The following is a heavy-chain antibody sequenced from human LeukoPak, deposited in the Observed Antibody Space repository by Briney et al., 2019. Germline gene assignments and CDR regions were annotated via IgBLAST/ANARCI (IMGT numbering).Heavy chain of an antibody. CDR1: GFTFSSHW. D-gene: IGHD1-20*01. Sequence: GGSLRLSCAASGFTFSSHWMAWVHQAPGKGLEWVANIKQDGSEKYYLDSMKGPFTISRDNAKNSLYLQMNSLRAEDTAVYYCANRNWNPDYWGQGTLVTVSS. J-gene: IGHJ4*02. CDR3: ANRNWNPDY. V-gene: IGHV3-7*03. CDR2: IKQDGSEK.